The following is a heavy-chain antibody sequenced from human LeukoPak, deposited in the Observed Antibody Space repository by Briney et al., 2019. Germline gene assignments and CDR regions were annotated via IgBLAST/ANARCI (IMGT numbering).Heavy chain of an antibody. D-gene: IGHD3-3*01. J-gene: IGHJ6*02. CDR3: ARGMLEDYDFWSGYPYGMDV. CDR1: GFTFSDYY. Sequence: GGSLRLSCAASGFTFSDYYMSWIRQAPGKGLEWVSYISSSGSAIYYADSVKGRFTISRDNAKNSLYLQMNSLRAEDTAVYYCARGMLEDYDFWSGYPYGMDVWGQGTTVTVSS. CDR2: ISSSGSAI. V-gene: IGHV3-11*01.